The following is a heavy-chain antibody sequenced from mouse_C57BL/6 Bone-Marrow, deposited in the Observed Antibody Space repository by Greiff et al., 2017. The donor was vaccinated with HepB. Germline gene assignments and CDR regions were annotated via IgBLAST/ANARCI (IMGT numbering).Heavy chain of an antibody. CDR2: ISYDGSN. J-gene: IGHJ1*03. CDR1: GYSITSGYY. CDR3: AKAHYYGSSPYWYFDV. D-gene: IGHD1-1*01. V-gene: IGHV3-6*01. Sequence: ESGPGLVKPSQSLSLTCSVTGYSITSGYYWNWIRQFPGNKLEWMGYISYDGSNNYNPSLKNRISITRDTSKNQFFLKLNSVTTEDTATYYGAKAHYYGSSPYWYFDVWGTGTTVTVSS.